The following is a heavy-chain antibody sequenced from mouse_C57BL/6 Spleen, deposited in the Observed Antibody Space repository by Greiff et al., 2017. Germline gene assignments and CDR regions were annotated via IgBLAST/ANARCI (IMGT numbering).Heavy chain of an antibody. D-gene: IGHD2-3*01. J-gene: IGHJ4*01. CDR3: AKLYDGYPYAMDY. V-gene: IGHV1-54*01. CDR1: GYAFTNYL. Sequence: QVQLKESGAELVRPGTSVKVSCKASGYAFTNYLIEWVKQRPGQGLEWIGVINPGSGGTNYNEKFKGKATLTADKSSSTAYMQLSSLTSEDSAVYFCAKLYDGYPYAMDYWGQGTSVTVSS. CDR2: INPGSGGT.